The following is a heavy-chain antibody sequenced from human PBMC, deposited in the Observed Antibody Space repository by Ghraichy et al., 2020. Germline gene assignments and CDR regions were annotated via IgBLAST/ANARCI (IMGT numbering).Heavy chain of an antibody. V-gene: IGHV3-21*01. CDR3: ARDLYYYDSSGYYYETSGAFDI. J-gene: IGHJ3*02. Sequence: GGSLRLSCAASGFTFSSYSMNWVRQAPGKGLEWVSSISSSSSYIYYADSVKGRFTISRDNTKNSLYLQMNSLRAEDTAVYYCARDLYYYDSSGYYYETSGAFDIWGQGTMVTVSS. D-gene: IGHD3-22*01. CDR2: ISSSSSYI. CDR1: GFTFSSYS.